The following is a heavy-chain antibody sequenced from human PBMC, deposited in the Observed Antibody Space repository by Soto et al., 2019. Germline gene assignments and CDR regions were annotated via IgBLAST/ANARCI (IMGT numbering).Heavy chain of an antibody. D-gene: IGHD1-1*01. V-gene: IGHV3-7*03. CDR3: AKWGNSPELGYFDY. Sequence: GGSLSLSCAASGFTFSSYWMSWVRQAPGKGLEWVANIKQDGSEKYYVDSVKGRFTISRDNAKNSLYLQMNSLRAEDTAVYYCAKWGNSPELGYFDYWGQGTLVTVSS. J-gene: IGHJ4*03. CDR1: GFTFSSYW. CDR2: IKQDGSEK.